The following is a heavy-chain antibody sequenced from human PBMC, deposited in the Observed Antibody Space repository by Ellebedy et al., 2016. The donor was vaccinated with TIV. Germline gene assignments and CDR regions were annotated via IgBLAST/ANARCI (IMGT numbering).Heavy chain of an antibody. V-gene: IGHV6-1*01. CDR1: GDSVSSNSVA. Sequence: SQTLSLTCAISGDSVSSNSVAWHWIRRSQSRGLEWLGRTYYRSKWYNEDAGSVKSRITINPDTSQNQFSLQLNSLTPEDQALYYCVRGSRGAFAIWGQGTMVTVSS. CDR3: VRGSRGAFAI. CDR2: TYYRSKWYN. J-gene: IGHJ3*02.